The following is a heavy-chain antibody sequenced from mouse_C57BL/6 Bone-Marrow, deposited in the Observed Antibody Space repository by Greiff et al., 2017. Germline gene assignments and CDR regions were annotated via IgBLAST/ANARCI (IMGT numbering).Heavy chain of an antibody. D-gene: IGHD1-1*01. CDR3: ARYYYYGSSYAMDY. J-gene: IGHJ4*01. V-gene: IGHV1-55*01. Sequence: VQLQQPGAELVKPGASVKMSCKASGYTFTSYWITWVKQRPGHGLEWIGEIYPGSGSTNYNEKFKSKATLAVDTSSSTAYMQLSSLTSEDSAVYYCARYYYYGSSYAMDYWGQGTSVTVSS. CDR1: GYTFTSYW. CDR2: IYPGSGST.